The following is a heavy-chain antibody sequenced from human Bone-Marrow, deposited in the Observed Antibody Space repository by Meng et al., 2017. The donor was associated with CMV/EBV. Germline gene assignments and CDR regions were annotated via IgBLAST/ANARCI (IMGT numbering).Heavy chain of an antibody. CDR3: ARAVGYSYGLLNYYYYYDMDV. CDR1: GFTFSSYA. J-gene: IGHJ6*02. V-gene: IGHV3-30-3*01. Sequence: GESLKISCAASGFTFSSYAMHWVRQAPGKGLEWVAVISYDGSNKYYADSVKGRFTISRDNSKNTLYLQMNSLRAEDTAVYYCARAVGYSYGLLNYYYYYDMDVWGQGTTVTVSS. CDR2: ISYDGSNK. D-gene: IGHD5-18*01.